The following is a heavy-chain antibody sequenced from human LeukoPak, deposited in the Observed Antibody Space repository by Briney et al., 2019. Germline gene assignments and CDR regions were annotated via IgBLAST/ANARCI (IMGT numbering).Heavy chain of an antibody. V-gene: IGHV1-69*13. CDR1: GGTFSSYA. J-gene: IGHJ6*02. CDR3: ASCGSRDYYYGMDV. CDR2: IIPIFGTA. D-gene: IGHD2-21*01. Sequence: EASVKVSCKASGGTFSSYAISWVRQAPGQGLEWMGGIIPIFGTANYAQKFQGRVTITADESTSTAYMELSSLRSEDTAVYYCASCGSRDYYYGMDVWGQGTTVTVSS.